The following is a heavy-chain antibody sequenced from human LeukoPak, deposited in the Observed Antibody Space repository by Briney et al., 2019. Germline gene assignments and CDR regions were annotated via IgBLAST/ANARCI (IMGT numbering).Heavy chain of an antibody. J-gene: IGHJ4*02. Sequence: GRSLRLSRAPYAFPVNKYETHWVSQDPGKGREWDSYIDAGATSTNYADSVWGRFTLSRDNAQNSVHLQMNSLRDEDTAVYYCVRGRLLRSTKYFDYWGQGALVTVSS. D-gene: IGHD2-21*02. V-gene: IGHV3-48*03. CDR1: AFPVNKYE. CDR3: VRGRLLRSTKYFDY. CDR2: IDAGATST.